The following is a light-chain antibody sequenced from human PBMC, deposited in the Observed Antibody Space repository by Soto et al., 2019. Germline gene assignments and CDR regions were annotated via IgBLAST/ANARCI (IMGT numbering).Light chain of an antibody. CDR2: GAS. V-gene: IGKV3-20*01. Sequence: ESVLTQSPGTLSLSPGERATLSCRASQSVSSNYLAWYQQKPGQAPRLLIYGASTRASGIPDRFSGSGSGTEFTLTISRLEPEDSAVYYCHQYGSSPTWTFGQGTKVEIK. CDR1: QSVSSNY. CDR3: HQYGSSPTWT. J-gene: IGKJ1*01.